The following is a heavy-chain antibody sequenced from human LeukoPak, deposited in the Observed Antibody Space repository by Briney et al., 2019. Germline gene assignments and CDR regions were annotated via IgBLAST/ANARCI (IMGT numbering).Heavy chain of an antibody. CDR1: GGSISSYY. J-gene: IGHJ4*02. CDR3: ARERAVTTYYYFDY. V-gene: IGHV4-59*01. Sequence: SETLSLTCTVSGGSISSYYWSWIRQPPGKGLEWIGYIYYGGSTNYNPSLKSRVTISVDTSKNQFSLKLSSMTAADTAVYYCARERAVTTYYYFDYWGQGTLVTVSS. CDR2: IYYGGST. D-gene: IGHD4-17*01.